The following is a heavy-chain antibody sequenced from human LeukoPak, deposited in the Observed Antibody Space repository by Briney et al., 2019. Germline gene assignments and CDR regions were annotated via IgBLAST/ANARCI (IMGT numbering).Heavy chain of an antibody. CDR1: GGSISSYY. D-gene: IGHD5-24*01. J-gene: IGHJ4*02. CDR3: ARARRDGYNSQPAMDY. CDR2: IYYSGST. Sequence: SETLSLTCTVSGGSISSYYWSWIRQPPGKGLEWIGYIYYSGSTNYNPSLKSRVTISVDTSKNQFSLKLSSVTAADTAVYYCARARRDGYNSQPAMDYWGQGTLVTVSS. V-gene: IGHV4-59*01.